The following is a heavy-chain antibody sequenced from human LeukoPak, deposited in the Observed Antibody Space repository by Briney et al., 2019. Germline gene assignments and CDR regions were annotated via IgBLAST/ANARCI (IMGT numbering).Heavy chain of an antibody. J-gene: IGHJ5*02. Sequence: SETLSLTCTVSGGSISSYYWSWIRQPPGKGLEWIGYIYYSGSTNYNLSLKSRVTISVDTSKNQFSLKLSSVTAADTAVYYCARGLPGIAVAEGWFDPWGQGTLVTVSS. CDR2: IYYSGST. CDR3: ARGLPGIAVAEGWFDP. D-gene: IGHD6-19*01. V-gene: IGHV4-59*01. CDR1: GGSISSYY.